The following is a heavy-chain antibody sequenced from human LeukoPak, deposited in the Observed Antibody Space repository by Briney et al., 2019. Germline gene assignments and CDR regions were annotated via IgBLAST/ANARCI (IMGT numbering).Heavy chain of an antibody. J-gene: IGHJ4*02. CDR2: IYSGGST. CDR1: GFTVSSNY. Sequence: GGSLRLSCAASGFTVSSNYMSWVRQAPGKGLEWVSVIYSGGSTYYADSVKGRFTISRDNSKNTLYLQMNSLRAEDTAVYYCARAVAGMWDYYFDYWGQGTLVTVAS. V-gene: IGHV3-53*01. D-gene: IGHD6-19*01. CDR3: ARAVAGMWDYYFDY.